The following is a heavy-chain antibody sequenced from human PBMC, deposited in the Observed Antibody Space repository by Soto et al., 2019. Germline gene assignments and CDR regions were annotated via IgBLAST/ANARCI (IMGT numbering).Heavy chain of an antibody. CDR2: ISSSGSTI. Sequence: EVQLVESGGGLVQPGGSLRLSCAASGFTFSSYEMNWVRQAPGKGLEWVSYISSSGSTIYYADSVKGRFTISRDNAKNSLYLQMNSLRAEDTAVYYCAREMRIAADGVYYYYGMDVWGQGTTVTVSS. V-gene: IGHV3-48*03. CDR1: GFTFSSYE. J-gene: IGHJ6*02. CDR3: AREMRIAADGVYYYYGMDV. D-gene: IGHD6-13*01.